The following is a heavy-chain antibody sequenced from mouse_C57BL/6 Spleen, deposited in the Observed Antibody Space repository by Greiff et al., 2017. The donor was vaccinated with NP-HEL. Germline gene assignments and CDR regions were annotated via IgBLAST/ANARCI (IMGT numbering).Heavy chain of an antibody. J-gene: IGHJ2*01. Sequence: VQLVESGAELARPGASVKMSCKASGYTFTSYTMHWVKQRPGQGLEWIGYINPSSGYTKYNQKFKDKATLTADKSSSTAYMQLSSLTSEDSAVYYCARVLALFDYWGQGTTLTVSS. CDR1: GYTFTSYT. V-gene: IGHV1-4*01. CDR3: ARVLALFDY. CDR2: INPSSGYT.